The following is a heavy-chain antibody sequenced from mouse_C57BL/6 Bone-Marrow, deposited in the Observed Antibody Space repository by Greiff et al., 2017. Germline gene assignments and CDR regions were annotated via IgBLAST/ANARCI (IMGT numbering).Heavy chain of an antibody. Sequence: EVKLMESGPGLVKPSQSLSLTCSVTGYSITSGYYWNWIRQFPGNKLEWMGYISYDGSNNYNPSLKNRISITRDTSKNQFFLKLNSVTTEDTATYYCAREGTTVVAYYYAMDYWGQGTSVTVSS. D-gene: IGHD1-1*01. V-gene: IGHV3-6*01. CDR1: GYSITSGYY. CDR2: ISYDGSN. CDR3: AREGTTVVAYYYAMDY. J-gene: IGHJ4*01.